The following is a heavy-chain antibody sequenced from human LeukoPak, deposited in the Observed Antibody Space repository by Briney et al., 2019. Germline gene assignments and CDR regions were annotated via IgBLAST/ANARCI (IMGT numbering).Heavy chain of an antibody. D-gene: IGHD2-15*01. J-gene: IGHJ5*02. V-gene: IGHV3-21*01. CDR2: ISSSSSYI. CDR3: ARDFMYCSGGSCYSWSNWFDP. CDR1: GFTFSSYS. Sequence: GGSLRLSCAASGFTFSSYSMNWVRQAPGKGLEWVSSISSSSSYIYYADSVKGRFTISRDNTKNSLYLQMNSLRAEDTAVYYCARDFMYCSGGSCYSWSNWFDPWGQGTLVTVSS.